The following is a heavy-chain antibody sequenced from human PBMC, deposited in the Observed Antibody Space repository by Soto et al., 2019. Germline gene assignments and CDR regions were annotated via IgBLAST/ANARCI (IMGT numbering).Heavy chain of an antibody. CDR2: IDSEGTTT. CDR3: TREVGYYDSGYFDY. CDR1: GFSFSSNW. V-gene: IGHV3-74*01. Sequence: QPGGSLRLSCAASGFSFSSNWMHWVRQAPGKGLVWVSRIDSEGTTTTYGDSVKGRFTISRDNAKNTLYLQMNSLRAEDTAVYYCTREVGYYDSGYFDYWGQGSLVTVSS. D-gene: IGHD3-22*01. J-gene: IGHJ4*02.